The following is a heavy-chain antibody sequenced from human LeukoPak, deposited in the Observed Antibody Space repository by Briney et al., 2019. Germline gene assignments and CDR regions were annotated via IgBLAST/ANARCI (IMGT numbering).Heavy chain of an antibody. CDR3: ARPPTAHLGDLLWIDY. CDR2: IWYDGSNK. J-gene: IGHJ4*02. D-gene: IGHD3-10*01. Sequence: GGSLRLSCAASGFTFSSYGIHWVRQASGKGLEWVAVIWYDGSNKYYADSVKGRFTISRDNSKNTLYLQMNSLRAEDTAVYYCARPPTAHLGDLLWIDYWGQGTLVTVSS. V-gene: IGHV3-33*01. CDR1: GFTFSSYG.